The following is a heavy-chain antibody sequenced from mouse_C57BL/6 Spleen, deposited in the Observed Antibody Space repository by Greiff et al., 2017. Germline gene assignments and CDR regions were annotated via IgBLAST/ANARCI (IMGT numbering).Heavy chain of an antibody. CDR1: GYTFTDYY. CDR2: INPNNGGT. J-gene: IGHJ2*01. CDR3: ARNWDDGYYYFDY. Sequence: VQLQQSGPELVKPGASVKISCKASGYTFTDYYMNWVKQRPGKSLEWIGDINPNNGGTSYNQKFKGKATLTVDKSSSTAYMELRSLTSEDSAVYYCARNWDDGYYYFDYWGQGTTLTVSS. V-gene: IGHV1-26*01. D-gene: IGHD2-3*01.